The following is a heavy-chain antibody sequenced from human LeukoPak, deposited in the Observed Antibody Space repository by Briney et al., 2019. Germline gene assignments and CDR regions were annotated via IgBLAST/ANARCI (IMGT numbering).Heavy chain of an antibody. J-gene: IGHJ4*02. D-gene: IGHD6-13*01. CDR3: ATDPSFRYSSSWYGGLFDY. CDR2: FDPEDGET. CDR1: GYTLTELS. Sequence: ASVKVSCKVSGYTLTELSMHWVRQAPGKGLEWMGGFDPEDGETIYAQKFQGRVTMTEDTSTDTAYMELSSLRSEDTAVYYCATDPSFRYSSSWYGGLFDYWGQGTLVTVSS. V-gene: IGHV1-24*01.